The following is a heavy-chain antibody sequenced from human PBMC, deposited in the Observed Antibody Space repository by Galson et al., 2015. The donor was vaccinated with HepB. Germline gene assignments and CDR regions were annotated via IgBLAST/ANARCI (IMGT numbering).Heavy chain of an antibody. J-gene: IGHJ5*02. Sequence: LRLSCAASGFTFSSYAMHWVRQAPGKGLEWVAVISYDGSNKYYADSVKGRFTISRDNSKNTLYLQMNSLRAEDTAVYYCARDRIVGATTFWFDPWGQGTLVTVSS. CDR1: GFTFSSYA. D-gene: IGHD1-26*01. CDR2: ISYDGSNK. V-gene: IGHV3-30-3*01. CDR3: ARDRIVGATTFWFDP.